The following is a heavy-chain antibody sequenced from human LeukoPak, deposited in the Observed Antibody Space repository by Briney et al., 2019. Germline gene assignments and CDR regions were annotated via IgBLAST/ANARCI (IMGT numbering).Heavy chain of an antibody. Sequence: GESLKISCKCSGYRFTSYWIGWVRQMPGKGLEWMGIIYPRDSDTRYSLSFQGQVTISTDRSISTAYLQWSSLKASDTAIYYCARDMLHDDAFDIWGQGTMVTVSS. CDR3: ARDMLHDDAFDI. J-gene: IGHJ3*02. CDR1: GYRFTSYW. D-gene: IGHD3-16*01. CDR2: IYPRDSDT. V-gene: IGHV5-51*01.